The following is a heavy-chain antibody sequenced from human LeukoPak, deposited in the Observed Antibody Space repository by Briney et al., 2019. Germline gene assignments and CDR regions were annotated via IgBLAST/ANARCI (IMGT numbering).Heavy chain of an antibody. CDR1: GYTFTSYG. CDR3: AILGVYSSSSEGDAFDI. D-gene: IGHD6-6*01. Sequence: ASVKVSCKASGYTFTSYGISWVRQAPGQGLEWMGWISAYNGNTNYAQKLQGRVTMTTDTSTSTAYMELRSLRSGDTAVYYCAILGVYSSSSEGDAFDIWGQGTMVTVSS. CDR2: ISAYNGNT. J-gene: IGHJ3*02. V-gene: IGHV1-18*01.